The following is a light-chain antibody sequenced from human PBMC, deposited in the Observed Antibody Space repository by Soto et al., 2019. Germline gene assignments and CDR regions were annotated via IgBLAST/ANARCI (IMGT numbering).Light chain of an antibody. CDR2: DAS. J-gene: IGKJ1*01. Sequence: EIVMTQSPATLSVSPGERATLSCRASQSVSSDLAWYHQKPGQAPRLLIYDASTRATGIPARFSGSGSGTEFTLTISSLQSEDFAVYYCHQYNNWPPWTFGQGTKVDIK. V-gene: IGKV3-15*01. CDR1: QSVSSD. CDR3: HQYNNWPPWT.